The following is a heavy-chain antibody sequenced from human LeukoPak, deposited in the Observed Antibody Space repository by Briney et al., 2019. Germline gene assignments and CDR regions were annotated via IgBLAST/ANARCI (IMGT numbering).Heavy chain of an antibody. CDR2: ISSSSSTI. Sequence: GRSLRLSCAASGFTFSNYSMNWVRQAPGKGLEWVSYISSSSSTINYADSVKGRFTISRDNAKNSLYLQMNSLRAEDTAVYYCARGGSRYGSGSRFDYWGQGTLVTVSS. CDR3: ARGGSRYGSGSRFDY. CDR1: GFTFSNYS. D-gene: IGHD3-10*01. V-gene: IGHV3-48*04. J-gene: IGHJ4*02.